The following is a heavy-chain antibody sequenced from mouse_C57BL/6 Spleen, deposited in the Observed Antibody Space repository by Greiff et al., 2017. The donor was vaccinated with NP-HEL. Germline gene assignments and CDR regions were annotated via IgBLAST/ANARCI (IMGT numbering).Heavy chain of an antibody. Sequence: QVQLQQSGPGLVAPSQSLSITCTVSGFSLTSYGVHWVRQPPGKGLEWLVVIWSDGSTTYNSALKSRLSISKDNSKSQVFLKMNSLQTDDTAMYYCARHWSNYEAMDYWGQGTSVTVSS. CDR1: GFSLTSYG. CDR3: ARHWSNYEAMDY. CDR2: IWSDGST. V-gene: IGHV2-6-1*01. J-gene: IGHJ4*01. D-gene: IGHD2-5*01.